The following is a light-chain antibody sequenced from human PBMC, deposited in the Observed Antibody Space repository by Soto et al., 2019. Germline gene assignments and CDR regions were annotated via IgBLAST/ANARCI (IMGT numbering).Light chain of an antibody. CDR2: SNN. CDR1: NFNVKNNY. CDR3: AYWDDSLSETV. J-gene: IGLJ7*01. V-gene: IGLV1-47*01. Sequence: QSVLTQPPSLSGTPGQRVTISCSGSNFNVKNNYVSWYQQFAGTAPKLLIYSNNRRPSGVPDRFSVSKSGSSASLAISGHRPEDEADYYCAYWDDSLSETVFGGGTQLTVL.